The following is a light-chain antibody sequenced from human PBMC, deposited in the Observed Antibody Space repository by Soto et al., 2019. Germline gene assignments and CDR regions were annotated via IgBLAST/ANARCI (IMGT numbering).Light chain of an antibody. J-gene: IGKJ1*01. CDR1: QTITNW. Sequence: DIQLTQSPSILSASVGDSVTLTCRSSQTITNWLAWYQQKPGKAPRLLIYDASSLESWVPSRFSGSGSGTEFTLTISSLQSEDFATYYCQQYKSFWTFGQGTKVDIK. CDR2: DAS. V-gene: IGKV1-5*01. CDR3: QQYKSFWT.